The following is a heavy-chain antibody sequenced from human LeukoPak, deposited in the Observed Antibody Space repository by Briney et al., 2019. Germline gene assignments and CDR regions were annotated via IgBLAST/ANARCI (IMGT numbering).Heavy chain of an antibody. Sequence: GGSLRLSCAASGFTFSTYAMSWVRQAPGKGLEWVSGINADDGRTYYADSVKGRFTISRDNSKNTLSLQLNSLKTEDTAVYYCTTDPGTLKYYDSSGYYYSFDYWGQGTLVTVSS. V-gene: IGHV3-23*01. D-gene: IGHD3-22*01. CDR3: TTDPGTLKYYDSSGYYYSFDY. CDR1: GFTFSTYA. CDR2: INADDGRT. J-gene: IGHJ4*02.